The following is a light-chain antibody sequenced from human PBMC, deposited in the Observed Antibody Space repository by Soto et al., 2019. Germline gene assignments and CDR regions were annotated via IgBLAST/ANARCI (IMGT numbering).Light chain of an antibody. V-gene: IGLV2-14*01. CDR2: DVT. CDR1: SSDVGGYKY. J-gene: IGLJ1*01. Sequence: LTQPASVSGSPGQSITISCTGTSSDVGGYKYVSWYQQHPDKAPKLIIYDVTNRPSGISNRFSGSKSGNTASLTISGLQAEDEADYYCSSYTSSSSYVFGTGTK. CDR3: SSYTSSSSYV.